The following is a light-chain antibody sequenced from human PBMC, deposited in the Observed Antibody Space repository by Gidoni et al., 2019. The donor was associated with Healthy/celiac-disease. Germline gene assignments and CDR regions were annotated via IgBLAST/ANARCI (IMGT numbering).Light chain of an antibody. V-gene: IGLV2-23*02. Sequence: PGQSITISCTGTSSDVGSYNLVSWYQQRPGKAPKLMIYEVSKRPSGVSNRFSGSKSGNTASLTISGLQAEDEADYYCCSYAGSSTVVFGGGTKLTVL. CDR2: EVS. J-gene: IGLJ2*01. CDR1: SSDVGSYNL. CDR3: CSYAGSSTVV.